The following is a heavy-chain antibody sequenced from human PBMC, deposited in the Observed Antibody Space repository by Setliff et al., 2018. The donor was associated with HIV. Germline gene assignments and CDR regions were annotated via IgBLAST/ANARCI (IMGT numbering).Heavy chain of an antibody. CDR3: AKDPFTSSWYGFDY. D-gene: IGHD6-13*01. CDR2: IWYDGSHE. Sequence: HPGGSLRLSCAASGFIFDRYGMHWVRQAPGKGLEWVALIWYDGSHETYADSVRGRFSISRDNSKNTLYLQMDSLRPEGTGFYYCAKDPFTSSWYGFDYWGQGALVTVSS. J-gene: IGHJ4*02. V-gene: IGHV3-30*02. CDR1: GFIFDRYG.